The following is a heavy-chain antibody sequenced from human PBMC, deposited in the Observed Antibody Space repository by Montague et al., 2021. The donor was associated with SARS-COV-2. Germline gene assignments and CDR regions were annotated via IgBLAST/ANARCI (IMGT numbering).Heavy chain of an antibody. CDR1: GFTVSSNY. CDR3: ARDTPKQLNYCYGMDV. V-gene: IGHV3-66*01. Sequence: FLRLSCAASGFTVSSNYMSWVRQAPGKGLEWVSDIYSGGSTYYADSVKGRFTISRDNSKNTVYLQMNSLRAEDTAVYYCARDTPKQLNYCYGMDVWGQGTTVTVSS. CDR2: IYSGGST. D-gene: IGHD6-13*01. J-gene: IGHJ6*02.